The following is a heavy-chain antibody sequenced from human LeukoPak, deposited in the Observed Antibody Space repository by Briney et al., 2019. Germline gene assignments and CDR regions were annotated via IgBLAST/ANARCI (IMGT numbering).Heavy chain of an antibody. CDR3: ASTSHFWRGYLMA. Sequence: TGGSLRLSCAASGFTFSSYWMHWVRQAPGKGLGWVSRINSDGSSTSYADSVKGRFPVSRDNAKNTLYLQMNSLRAEDPAVYYRASTSHFWRGYLMAWGQGTLVTVSS. CDR1: GFTFSSYW. V-gene: IGHV3-74*01. CDR2: INSDGSST. D-gene: IGHD3-3*02. J-gene: IGHJ5*02.